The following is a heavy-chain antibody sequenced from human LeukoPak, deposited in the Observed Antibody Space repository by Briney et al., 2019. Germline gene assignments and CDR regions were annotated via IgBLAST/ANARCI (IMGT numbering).Heavy chain of an antibody. CDR3: ASSWELLERFDY. V-gene: IGHV3-21*01. D-gene: IGHD1-26*01. CDR1: GFTFSSYS. Sequence: NPGGSLRLSCAASGFTFSSYSMNWVRQAPGKGLEWVSSISSSSSYIYYADSVKGRFTISRDNAKNSLYLQMNSLRAEDTAVYYCASSWELLERFDYWGQGTLVTVSS. CDR2: ISSSSSYI. J-gene: IGHJ4*02.